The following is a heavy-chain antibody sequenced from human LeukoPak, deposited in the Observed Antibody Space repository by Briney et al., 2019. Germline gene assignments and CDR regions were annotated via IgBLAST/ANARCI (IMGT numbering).Heavy chain of an antibody. Sequence: GGSLRLSCAASGFTFSSYSMNWVRQAPGKGLEWVSYISSSSSSIYYADSVKGRFTISRDNAKNSLYLQMNSLRAEDTAVYYCASSDNIVGGAFDIWGQGTMVTVSS. CDR3: ASSDNIVGGAFDI. J-gene: IGHJ3*02. CDR2: ISSSSSSI. CDR1: GFTFSSYS. V-gene: IGHV3-48*04. D-gene: IGHD2-2*01.